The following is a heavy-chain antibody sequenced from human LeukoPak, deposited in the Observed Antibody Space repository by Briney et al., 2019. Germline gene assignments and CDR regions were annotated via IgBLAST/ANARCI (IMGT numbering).Heavy chain of an antibody. Sequence: GGSLRLSCTASGFTFGDHAMSWVRQAPGKGLEWVSAISGSGGSTYYADSVKGRFTISRDNSKNTLYLQMNSLRAEDTAVYYCAKDGIGFDYWGQGTLVTVSS. CDR1: GFTFGDHA. CDR2: ISGSGGST. J-gene: IGHJ4*02. V-gene: IGHV3-23*01. CDR3: AKDGIGFDY. D-gene: IGHD1-26*01.